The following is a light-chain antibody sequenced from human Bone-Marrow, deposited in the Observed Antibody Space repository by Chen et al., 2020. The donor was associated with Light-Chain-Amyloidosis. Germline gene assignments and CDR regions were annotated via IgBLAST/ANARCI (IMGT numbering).Light chain of an antibody. J-gene: IGLJ2*01. CDR3: QSADSSGTYEVI. Sequence: SYELTQPPSGSVSPGQTARITCSGDDLPTKYAYWYQQKPGQAPVLVIHRDTERPSGISERFSGSSSGTTATLNISGVQAEDEADYHCQSADSSGTYEVIFGGGTKLTVL. V-gene: IGLV3-25*03. CDR1: DLPTKY. CDR2: RDT.